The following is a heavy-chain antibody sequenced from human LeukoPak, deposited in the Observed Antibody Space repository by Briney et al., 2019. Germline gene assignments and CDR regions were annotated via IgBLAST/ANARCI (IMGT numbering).Heavy chain of an antibody. CDR2: VNSNTGGT. Sequence: ASVRVSCKTSGYRFSDYYMHWVRQAPGQGLEWMGWVNSNTGGTHYAQKFEGRVTMTRDTSISTAYMELSRLKSDDTAVYYCARGYCSGGSCYHFESWGQGTLVTVSS. CDR1: GYRFSDYY. J-gene: IGHJ4*02. CDR3: ARGYCSGGSCYHFES. V-gene: IGHV1-2*02. D-gene: IGHD2-15*01.